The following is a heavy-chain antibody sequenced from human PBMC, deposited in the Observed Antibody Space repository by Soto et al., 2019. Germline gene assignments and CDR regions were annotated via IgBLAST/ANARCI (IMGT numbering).Heavy chain of an antibody. CDR1: GFTFSPYW. Sequence: EEQLVESGGGLVQPGGSLRLSCAASGFTFSPYWMSWFRQAPGKGLEWVANLNQDGSEKYYVDSVKGRFTISNYSAKNSLYLRMNSLRAEDTAVYYCARYCRNTTCSFWGQGTLVTVSS. CDR3: ARYCRNTTCSF. V-gene: IGHV3-7*01. D-gene: IGHD2-2*01. J-gene: IGHJ4*02. CDR2: LNQDGSEK.